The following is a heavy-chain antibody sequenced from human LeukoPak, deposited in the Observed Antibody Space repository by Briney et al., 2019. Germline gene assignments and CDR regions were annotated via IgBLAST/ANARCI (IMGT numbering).Heavy chain of an antibody. CDR1: GFTFSSYA. CDR2: ISGSGGNI. V-gene: IGHV3-23*01. J-gene: IGHJ5*02. CDR3: AKVEYYYDSSGYYPNRWFDP. D-gene: IGHD3-22*01. Sequence: QPGGSLRLSCAASGFTFSSYAMSWVRQAPGKGLEWVSAISGSGGNIYYADSVKGRFTISRDNSKNTLYLQMNSLRAEDTAVYYCAKVEYYYDSSGYYPNRWFDPWGQGTLVTVSS.